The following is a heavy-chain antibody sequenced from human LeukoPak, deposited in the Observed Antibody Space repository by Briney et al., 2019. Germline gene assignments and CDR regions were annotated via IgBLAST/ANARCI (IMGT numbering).Heavy chain of an antibody. J-gene: IGHJ4*02. V-gene: IGHV3-23*01. D-gene: IGHD4-23*01. CDR3: AKRSPWTTVVTPGYYFDY. CDR1: GLTFSSYA. CDR2: ISGSGGST. Sequence: PGGSLRLSCAASGLTFSSYAMSWVRQAPGKGLEWVSAISGSGGSTYYADSVKGRFTISRDNSKNTLYLQTNSLRAEDTAVYYCAKRSPWTTVVTPGYYFDYWGQGTLVTVSS.